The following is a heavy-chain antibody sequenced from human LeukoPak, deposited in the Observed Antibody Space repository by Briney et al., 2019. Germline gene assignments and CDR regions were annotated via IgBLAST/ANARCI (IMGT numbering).Heavy chain of an antibody. D-gene: IGHD3-9*01. V-gene: IGHV1-69*13. CDR1: GGTFSSYA. CDR3: ARDSGITISPRFDY. J-gene: IGHJ4*02. CDR2: IIPIFGTA. Sequence: ASVKVSCKASGGTFSSYAISWVRQAPGQGLEWMGGIIPIFGTANYAQKFQGRVTITADESTSTAYMELSSLRSEDTAVYYCARDSGITISPRFDYWGQGTQVTVSS.